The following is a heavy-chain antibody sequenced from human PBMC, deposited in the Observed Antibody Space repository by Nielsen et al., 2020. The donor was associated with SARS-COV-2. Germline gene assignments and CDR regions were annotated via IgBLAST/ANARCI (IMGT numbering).Heavy chain of an antibody. Sequence: GESLKISCAASGFTFSSYWMSWVRQAPGKGLEWVANIKQDGSEKYYVDSVKGRFTISRDNAKNSLYLQMNSLRAEDTALYYCARNLAGYSTRLAFDPWGQGTLVTVSS. CDR2: IKQDGSEK. CDR3: ARNLAGYSTRLAFDP. D-gene: IGHD6-13*01. J-gene: IGHJ5*02. CDR1: GFTFSSYW. V-gene: IGHV3-7*03.